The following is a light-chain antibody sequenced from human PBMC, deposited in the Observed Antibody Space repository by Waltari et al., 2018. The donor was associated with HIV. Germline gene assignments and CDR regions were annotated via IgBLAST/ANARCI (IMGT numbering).Light chain of an antibody. CDR1: QSVSSN. V-gene: IGKV3-15*01. CDR3: HQYDNWPPWT. CDR2: GAS. Sequence: EVVMTQSPATLSVSPGERVTLSCRASQSVSSNLAWYQQKPDQAPRLLIYGASTRASGIPARFSGSGSGTEFTLTIRSLQYEEFAVYYCHQYDNWPPWTFGQGTKVEIK. J-gene: IGKJ1*01.